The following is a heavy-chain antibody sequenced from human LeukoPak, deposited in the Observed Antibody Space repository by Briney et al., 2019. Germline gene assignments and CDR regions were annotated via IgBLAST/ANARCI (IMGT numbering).Heavy chain of an antibody. J-gene: IGHJ6*02. CDR2: ISYDGSDK. CDR3: AKGVQLWYHYYGMDV. CDR1: GFTFSSYG. V-gene: IGHV3-30*18. D-gene: IGHD5-18*01. Sequence: PGRSLRLSCAASGFTFSSYGMHWVRQAPGKGLEWVAVISYDGSDKYYAESVKGRFTISRDNAKKTLYLQMSSLRGEDTAVYYCAKGVQLWYHYYGMDVRGQGTTVIVSS.